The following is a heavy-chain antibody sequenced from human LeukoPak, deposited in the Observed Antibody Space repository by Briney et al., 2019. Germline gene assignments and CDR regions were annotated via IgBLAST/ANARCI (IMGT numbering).Heavy chain of an antibody. CDR3: AKIWDKWELDS. CDR1: GFTFSNAW. D-gene: IGHD1-26*01. CDR2: MSNDGRNE. J-gene: IGHJ4*02. Sequence: QAGGSLRLSCAASGFTFSNAWMSWVRQAPGKGLEWVAVMSNDGRNEYYADSVNGRFTISRDNSKNTVYLQMNSLGAEDTAVYYCAKIWDKWELDSWGQGTQVTVSS. V-gene: IGHV3-30*18.